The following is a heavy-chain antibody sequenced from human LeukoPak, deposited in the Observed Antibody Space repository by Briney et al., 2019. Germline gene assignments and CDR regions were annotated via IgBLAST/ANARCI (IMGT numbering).Heavy chain of an antibody. CDR1: GFAFSVYA. CDR3: AKPISGGLAVTADWFHP. CDR2: INANSGTT. Sequence: GGSLRLSCTASGFAFSVYAMSWLRQPPGKGLEWVSTINANSGTTSYAASVRGRFTISRDNSKNTLYLQLNTLRTDDTASYYCAKPISGGLAVTADWFHPWGQGTLVVVSS. D-gene: IGHD6-19*01. V-gene: IGHV3-23*01. J-gene: IGHJ5*01.